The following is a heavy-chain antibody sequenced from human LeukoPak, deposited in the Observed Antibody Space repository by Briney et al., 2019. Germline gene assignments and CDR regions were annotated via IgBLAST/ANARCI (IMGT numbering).Heavy chain of an antibody. Sequence: ASVKVSCKASGYTFTSYDINWVRQAPGQGLEWMGWISAYNGNTNYAQKLQGRVTMTTDTSTSTAYMELRSLRSDDTAVYYCARDIIGGYYYDSSGYYYVYWGQGTLVTVSS. D-gene: IGHD3-22*01. V-gene: IGHV1-18*01. CDR2: ISAYNGNT. CDR1: GYTFTSYD. J-gene: IGHJ4*02. CDR3: ARDIIGGYYYDSSGYYYVY.